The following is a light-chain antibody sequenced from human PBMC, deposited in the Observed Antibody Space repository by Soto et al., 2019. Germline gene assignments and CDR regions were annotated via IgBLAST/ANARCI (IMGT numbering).Light chain of an antibody. CDR1: QSVRSNY. Sequence: EIVLTQSPGTLSLSPGERATLSCRASQSVRSNYLAWYQRKPGQAPRLLIYGASSRATGIPDRFSGTGSGTDFTLIISRLEPEDFAVYYCQQYGGSPYTFGQGTKLEIK. CDR3: QQYGGSPYT. CDR2: GAS. V-gene: IGKV3-20*01. J-gene: IGKJ2*01.